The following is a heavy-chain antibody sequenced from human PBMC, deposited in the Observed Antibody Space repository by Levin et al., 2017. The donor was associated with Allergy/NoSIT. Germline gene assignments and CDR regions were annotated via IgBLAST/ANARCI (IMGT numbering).Heavy chain of an antibody. Sequence: GGSLRLSCAASGFTFSSYWMHWVRQAPGKGLVWVSRINSDGSSTSYADSVKGRFTISRDNAKNTLYLQMNSLRAEDTAVYYCASDYSNAGDVFDYWGQGTLVTVSS. CDR3: ASDYSNAGDVFDY. CDR2: INSDGSST. V-gene: IGHV3-74*01. D-gene: IGHD4-11*01. J-gene: IGHJ4*02. CDR1: GFTFSSYW.